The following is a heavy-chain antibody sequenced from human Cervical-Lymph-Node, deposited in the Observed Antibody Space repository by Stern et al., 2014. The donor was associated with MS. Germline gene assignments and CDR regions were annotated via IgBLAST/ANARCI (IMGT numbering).Heavy chain of an antibody. J-gene: IGHJ5*02. V-gene: IGHV2-5*02. CDR2: TYWDDAH. CDR1: GFSLSTSGMS. Sequence: ESGPTLVKPTQTLTLTCNFSGFSLSTSGMSVGWIRQPPGGALEWLAITYWDDAHSYNPFLDSRITITKDTSTSQVVLTMTNMDPVDTGTYYCVHTNCSYGLGDWFDPWGQGTLVTVSS. CDR3: VHTNCSYGLGDWFDP. D-gene: IGHD7-27*01.